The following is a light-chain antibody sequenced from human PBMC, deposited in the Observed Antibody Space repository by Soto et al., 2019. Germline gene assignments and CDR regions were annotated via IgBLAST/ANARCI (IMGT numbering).Light chain of an antibody. CDR1: SSNIGAGYD. CDR2: GNT. Sequence: QSVLTQPPSVSGAPGQRVTISCTGSSSNIGAGYDVHWYQQVPGTAPKLLIYGNTNRPSGVPDRFSGSKSGTSTSLAITGLQGEDEADYSCQSYDSSLSGFVFGTGTKVTVL. CDR3: QSYDSSLSGFV. J-gene: IGLJ1*01. V-gene: IGLV1-40*01.